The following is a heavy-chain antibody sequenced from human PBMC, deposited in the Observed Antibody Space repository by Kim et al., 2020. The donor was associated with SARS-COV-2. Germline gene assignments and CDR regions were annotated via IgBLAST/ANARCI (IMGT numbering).Heavy chain of an antibody. V-gene: IGHV3-43*01. J-gene: IGHJ4*02. Sequence: GGSLRLSCAASGFTSDDYTMHWVRQAPGKGLEWVSLISWDGGNTYYADSVKGRFTISRDNSKNSLYLQMNSLRTEDTALYYCAKDKVGRLNYYDSSGYYDYWGQGTLVTVSS. D-gene: IGHD3-22*01. CDR3: AKDKVGRLNYYDSSGYYDY. CDR2: ISWDGGNT. CDR1: GFTSDDYT.